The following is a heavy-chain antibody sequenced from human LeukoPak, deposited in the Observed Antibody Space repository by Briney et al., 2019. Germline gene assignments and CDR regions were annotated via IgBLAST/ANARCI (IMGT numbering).Heavy chain of an antibody. CDR1: GFTFSGYE. CDR2: ISSSGSTI. D-gene: IGHD4-17*01. CDR3: ARDIGDYGNDAFDI. J-gene: IGHJ3*02. V-gene: IGHV3-48*03. Sequence: PGGSLRLSCAASGFTFSGYEMNWVRQAPGKGLEWVSYISSSGSTIYYADSVKGRFTISRDNAENSLYLQMNSLRAEDTAVYYCARDIGDYGNDAFDIWGQGTMVTVSS.